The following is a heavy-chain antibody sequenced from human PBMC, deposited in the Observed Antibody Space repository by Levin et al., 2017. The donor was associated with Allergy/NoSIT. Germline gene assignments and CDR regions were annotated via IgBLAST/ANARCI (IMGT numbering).Heavy chain of an antibody. CDR2: IYYSGST. CDR3: ARGGAALTPDPDNWFDP. Sequence: PGGSLRLSCTVSGGSISSYYWSWIRQPPGKGLEWIGYIYYSGSTNYNPSLKSRVTISVDTSKNQFSLKLSSETAADTAVYYCARGGAALTPDPDNWFDPWGQGTLVTVSS. CDR1: GGSISSYY. V-gene: IGHV4-59*01. J-gene: IGHJ5*02. D-gene: IGHD6-6*01.